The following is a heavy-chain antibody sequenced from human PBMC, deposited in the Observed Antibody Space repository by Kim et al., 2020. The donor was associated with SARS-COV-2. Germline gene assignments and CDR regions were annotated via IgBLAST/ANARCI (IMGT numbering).Heavy chain of an antibody. CDR1: GFTFSSYA. CDR2: ISYDGSNK. J-gene: IGHJ5*02. D-gene: IGHD6-6*01. Sequence: GGSLRLSCAASGFTFSSYAMHWVRQAPGKGLEWVAVISYDGSNKYYADSVKGRFTISRDNSKNTLYLQMNSLRAEDTAVYYCARYCAARLYPYWFAPWG. CDR3: ARYCAARLYPYWFAP. V-gene: IGHV3-30-3*01.